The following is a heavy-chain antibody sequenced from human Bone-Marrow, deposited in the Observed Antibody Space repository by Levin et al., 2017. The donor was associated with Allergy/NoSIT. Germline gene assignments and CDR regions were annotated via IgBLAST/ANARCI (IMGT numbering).Heavy chain of an antibody. CDR1: GFNFGGYA. Sequence: PGGSLRLSCGASGFNFGGYAMGWVRQSPGKGLEWVSGISGSGGNTYYADSVKGRFTMSRDNSKNTLSLQMNSLRAEDTATYYCARVPLSHTAKFFFDNWGQGTLVTVSP. J-gene: IGHJ4*02. D-gene: IGHD2-15*01. CDR3: ARVPLSHTAKFFFDN. CDR2: ISGSGGNT. V-gene: IGHV3-23*01.